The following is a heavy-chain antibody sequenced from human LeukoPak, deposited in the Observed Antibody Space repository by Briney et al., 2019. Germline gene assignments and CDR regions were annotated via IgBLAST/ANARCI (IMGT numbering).Heavy chain of an antibody. CDR2: INHSGST. J-gene: IGHJ6*03. Sequence: PSETLSLTCAVYGGSFSGYYWSWIRQPPGKGLEWIGEINHSGSTNYNPSLKSRVTISVDTSKNQFSLKLSSVTAADTAVYYCARGVYDILTGYYRPTYYYYMDVWGKGTTVTVSS. CDR1: GGSFSGYY. D-gene: IGHD3-9*01. V-gene: IGHV4-34*01. CDR3: ARGVYDILTGYYRPTYYYYMDV.